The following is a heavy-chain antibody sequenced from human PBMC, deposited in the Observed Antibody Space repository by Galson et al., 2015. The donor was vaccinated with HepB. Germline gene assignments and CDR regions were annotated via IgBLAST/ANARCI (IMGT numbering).Heavy chain of an antibody. Sequence: SGAEVKRPGESLRISCKGSGYSFTSYYMHWVRQAPGQGLEWMGIINPSGGSTSYAQKFQGRVTMTRDTSTSTVYMELSSLRSEDTAVYYCAREGYYDSSGYYYKGLYDYWGQGTLVTVSS. J-gene: IGHJ4*02. CDR2: INPSGGST. V-gene: IGHV1-46*03. CDR3: AREGYYDSSGYYYKGLYDY. CDR1: GYSFTSYY. D-gene: IGHD3-22*01.